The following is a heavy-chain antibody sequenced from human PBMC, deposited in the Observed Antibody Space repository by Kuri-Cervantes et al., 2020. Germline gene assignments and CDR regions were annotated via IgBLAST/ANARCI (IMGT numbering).Heavy chain of an antibody. D-gene: IGHD3-22*01. CDR1: GCTFSSYW. V-gene: IGHV3-7*01. CDR2: IKQDGSEK. J-gene: IGHJ5*02. Sequence: GESRKSLGAASGCTFSSYWMSWVRQAPGKGLEWVANIKQDGSEKYYVDSVKGRFTISRDNAKNSLYLQMNSLRAEDTAVYYCARDTDTTSAYQILDPWGQGTLVTVSS. CDR3: ARDTDTTSAYQILDP.